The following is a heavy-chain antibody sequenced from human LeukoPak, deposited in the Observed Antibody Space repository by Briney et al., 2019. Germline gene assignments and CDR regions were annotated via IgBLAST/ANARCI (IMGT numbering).Heavy chain of an antibody. J-gene: IGHJ4*02. CDR1: GFTFSTFW. CDR2: INQDGSEK. CDR3: GRVQKTQTGGTPDY. Sequence: GGSLRLFCGASGFTFSTFWMTWVRQAPGKGLEWVANINQDGSEKDYVDSVKGRFTISRDNAKNSLYLQVNSLRDDDTAVYYCGRVQKTQTGGTPDYWGQGTLVTVSS. V-gene: IGHV3-7*01. D-gene: IGHD1-14*01.